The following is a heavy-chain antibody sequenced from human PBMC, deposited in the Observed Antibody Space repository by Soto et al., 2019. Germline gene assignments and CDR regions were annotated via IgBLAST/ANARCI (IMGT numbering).Heavy chain of an antibody. CDR2: LSGSGTST. V-gene: IGHV3-23*01. Sequence: GGSLRLSCAASGFSLVNYAMNWVRQAPGKGLEWVSGLSGSGTSTYYADSVKSRFTISRDNSRDTLFLQMNSLTADDTAVYYCAKATTNGGWFNPFDSWGQGALVTVSS. CDR1: GFSLVNYA. D-gene: IGHD6-19*01. J-gene: IGHJ4*02. CDR3: AKATTNGGWFNPFDS.